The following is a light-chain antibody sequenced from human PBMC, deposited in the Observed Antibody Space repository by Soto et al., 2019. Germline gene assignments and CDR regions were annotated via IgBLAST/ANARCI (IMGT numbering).Light chain of an antibody. CDR2: ATY. CDR1: QRVRRSY. Sequence: EIVLTQSPDTLSLSPGETATLSCRASQRVRRSYLGWYQQKPGQAPRLLIHATYNRATGIPDRFSGSGSGTDFSLTISTVEPEDCAVDFCQEYGTSPLSFGGGTKVEIK. CDR3: QEYGTSPLS. V-gene: IGKV3-20*01. J-gene: IGKJ4*01.